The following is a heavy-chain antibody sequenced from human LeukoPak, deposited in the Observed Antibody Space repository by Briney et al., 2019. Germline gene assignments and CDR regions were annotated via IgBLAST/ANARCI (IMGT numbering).Heavy chain of an antibody. V-gene: IGHV3-23*01. CDR2: ISNNGGYT. D-gene: IGHD2-15*01. Sequence: EPGGSLRLSCAASGFTFSSYAMSWVRQAPGKGLEWVSAISNNGGYTYYADPVQGRFTISRDNSKSTLCLQMNSLRAEDTAVYYCAKQLGYCSDGSCYFPYWGQGTLVTVSS. CDR1: GFTFSSYA. CDR3: AKQLGYCSDGSCYFPY. J-gene: IGHJ4*02.